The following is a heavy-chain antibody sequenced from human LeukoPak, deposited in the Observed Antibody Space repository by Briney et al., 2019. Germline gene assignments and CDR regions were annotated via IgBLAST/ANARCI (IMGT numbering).Heavy chain of an antibody. CDR2: IYYSGST. CDR1: GGSISSYY. V-gene: IGHV4-59*01. CDR3: ARVEMATIPYFDY. J-gene: IGHJ4*02. D-gene: IGHD5-24*01. Sequence: SETLSLTCTVSGGSISSYYWSWIRQPPGKGLEWIGYIYYSGSTNYNPTLKSRVTISVDTSKNQFSLKLSSVTAADTAVYYCARVEMATIPYFDYWGQGTLVTVSS.